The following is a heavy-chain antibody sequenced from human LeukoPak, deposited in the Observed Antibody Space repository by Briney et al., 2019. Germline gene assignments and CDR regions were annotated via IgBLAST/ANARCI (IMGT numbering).Heavy chain of an antibody. CDR3: ARDLYSSGWYTHYYYYYGMGV. D-gene: IGHD6-19*01. CDR1: GGTFSSYA. J-gene: IGHJ6*02. CDR2: IIPIFGTA. Sequence: ASVKVSCKASGGTFSSYAISWVRQAPGQGLEWMGGIIPIFGTANYAQKFQGRVTITADESTSTAYMELSSLRSEDTAVYYCARDLYSSGWYTHYYYYYGMGVWGQGTTVTVSS. V-gene: IGHV1-69*13.